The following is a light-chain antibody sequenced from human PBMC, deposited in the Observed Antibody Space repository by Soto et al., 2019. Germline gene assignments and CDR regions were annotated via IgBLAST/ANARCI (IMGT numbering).Light chain of an antibody. V-gene: IGLV2-11*01. CDR3: CSYAASYTLA. Sequence: QSALTQPRSVSASPGQSVTISCTGTSSNVGGQDYVSWYQQNPGKAPRLMIYDATKRPSGVPYRCSGSKSGNVASLTISGLQAEDEADYYCCSYAASYTLAFGGGTKVTVL. CDR1: SSNVGGQDY. CDR2: DAT. J-gene: IGLJ2*01.